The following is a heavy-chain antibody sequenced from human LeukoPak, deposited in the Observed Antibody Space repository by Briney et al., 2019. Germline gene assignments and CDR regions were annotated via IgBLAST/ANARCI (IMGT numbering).Heavy chain of an antibody. CDR2: INPSGGST. J-gene: IGHJ4*02. CDR1: GCTFTSYY. Sequence: ASVKVSCKASGCTFTSYYMHWVRQAPGQGLEWMGIINPSGGSTSYAQKFQGRVTMTRDTSTTTVYMELSSLRSEDTAVYYCARDHRETSIDYWGQGTLVTVSS. D-gene: IGHD2-2*01. CDR3: ARDHRETSIDY. V-gene: IGHV1-46*01.